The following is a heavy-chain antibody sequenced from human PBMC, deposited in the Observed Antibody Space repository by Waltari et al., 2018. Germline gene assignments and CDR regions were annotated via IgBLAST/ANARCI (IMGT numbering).Heavy chain of an antibody. D-gene: IGHD2-21*01. CDR2: INPRGGRK. J-gene: IGHJ6*02. Sequence: QVQLVQSGAEVKKPGASVKISCKTSEYTFTSSYIHWVRQAPGQGLEWMGIINPRGGRKIYAQKFQGRVTMTRDTSTSTVYMELSSLRSDDTAVYYCALDTGALWMDVWGQGTTVTVSS. V-gene: IGHV1-46*01. CDR1: EYTFTSSY. CDR3: ALDTGALWMDV.